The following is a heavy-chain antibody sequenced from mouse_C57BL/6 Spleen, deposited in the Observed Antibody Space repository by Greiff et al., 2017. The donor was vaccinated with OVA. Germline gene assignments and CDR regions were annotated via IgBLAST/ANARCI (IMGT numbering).Heavy chain of an antibody. J-gene: IGHJ2*01. D-gene: IGHD1-1*01. Sequence: VQLQQSGTVLARPGASVKMSCKTSGYTFTSYWMHWVKQRPGQGLEWIGAIYPGNSDTSYNQKFKGKAKLTAVTSASTAYMELSSLTHEDSAVYYCTRWYYGSSTFDYWGQGTTLTVSS. CDR1: GYTFTSYW. CDR2: IYPGNSDT. V-gene: IGHV1-5*01. CDR3: TRWYYGSSTFDY.